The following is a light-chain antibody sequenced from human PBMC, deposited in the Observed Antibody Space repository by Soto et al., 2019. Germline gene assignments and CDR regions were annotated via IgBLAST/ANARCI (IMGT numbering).Light chain of an antibody. Sequence: DIQMTQSPSSLSASVGDSVTISCRPSQSITNYLNWYQLKPGRTPKLLIYDTSILQSGVPPRFSGSGSGTDFTLTINSLQPEDFATYFCQQGYSRPLTFGQGTKIEI. J-gene: IGKJ1*01. V-gene: IGKV1-39*01. CDR3: QQGYSRPLT. CDR2: DTS. CDR1: QSITNY.